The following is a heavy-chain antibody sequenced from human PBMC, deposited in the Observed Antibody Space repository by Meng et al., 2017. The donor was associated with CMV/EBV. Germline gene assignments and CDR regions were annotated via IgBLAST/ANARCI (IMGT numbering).Heavy chain of an antibody. CDR2: IIPIFGTA. D-gene: IGHD3-10*01. V-gene: IGHV1-69*05. CDR1: GGTFSSYA. Sequence: SVKVSCKASGGTFSSYAISWVRQAPGQWLEWMGGIIPIFGTANYAQKFQGRVTITTDESTSTAYMELSSLRSEDTAVYYCASLRNMVRGGGYFDYWGQGTLVTVSS. J-gene: IGHJ4*02. CDR3: ASLRNMVRGGGYFDY.